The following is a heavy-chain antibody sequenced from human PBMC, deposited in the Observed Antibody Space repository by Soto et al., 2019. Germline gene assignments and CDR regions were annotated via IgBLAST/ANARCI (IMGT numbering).Heavy chain of an antibody. CDR2: INHSGST. D-gene: IGHD3-3*01. Sequence: PSETLCLTCAVSGLYFSGYYWSWIRQPPGKGLEWIGEINHSGSTNYNPSLKSRVTISVDTSKNQFSLKLSSVTAADTAVYYCARTGFRFLEWFVDYWGQGTLVTVSS. V-gene: IGHV4-34*01. CDR3: ARTGFRFLEWFVDY. CDR1: GLYFSGYY. J-gene: IGHJ4*02.